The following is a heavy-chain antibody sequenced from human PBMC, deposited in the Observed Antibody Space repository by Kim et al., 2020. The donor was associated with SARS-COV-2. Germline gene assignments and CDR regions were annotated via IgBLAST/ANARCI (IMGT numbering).Heavy chain of an antibody. CDR2: ISSSSYI. Sequence: GGSLRLSCAASGFTFSSYSMNWVRQAPGKGLEWVSSISSSSYIYYADSVKGRFTIYRDNAKNSLYLQMNSLRAEDTAVYYCARDRTAMVTFDYYYYMDVWGEGTTCTVSS. CDR3: ARDRTAMVTFDYYYYMDV. V-gene: IGHV3-21*01. J-gene: IGHJ6*03. CDR1: GFTFSSYS. D-gene: IGHD5-18*01.